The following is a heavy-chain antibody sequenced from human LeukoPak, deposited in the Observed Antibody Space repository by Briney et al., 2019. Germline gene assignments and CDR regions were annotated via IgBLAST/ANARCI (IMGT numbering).Heavy chain of an antibody. Sequence: GGSLRLSCAASGFTFSSYAMSWVRQAPGKGLEWVSLISGDGGSTYYADSVKGRFTISRDNSKNSLYLQMNSLRTEDTALYYCAKHGSGALWFDPWGQGTLVTVSS. D-gene: IGHD3-10*01. CDR2: ISGDGGST. CDR3: AKHGSGALWFDP. V-gene: IGHV3-43*02. CDR1: GFTFSSYA. J-gene: IGHJ5*02.